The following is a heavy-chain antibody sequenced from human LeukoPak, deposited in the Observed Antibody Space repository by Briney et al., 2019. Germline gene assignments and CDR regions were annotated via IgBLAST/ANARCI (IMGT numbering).Heavy chain of an antibody. D-gene: IGHD3-10*01. CDR3: ASRDYYGSGSDAFDI. V-gene: IGHV4-4*07. CDR2: IYTSGST. Sequence: PSETLSLTCTVSGGSISSYYWSWIRQPAGKGLEWIGRIYTSGSTNYNPSLKSRVTMSVDTSKNQFSLKLSSVTAADTAVYYCASRDYYGSGSDAFDIWGQGTTVTVSS. CDR1: GGSISSYY. J-gene: IGHJ3*02.